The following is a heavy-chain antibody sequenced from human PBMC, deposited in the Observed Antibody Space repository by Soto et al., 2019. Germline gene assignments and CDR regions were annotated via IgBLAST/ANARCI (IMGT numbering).Heavy chain of an antibody. D-gene: IGHD2-15*01. CDR1: GYTLTELS. CDR2: FDPEDGET. Sequence: GASVKVSCKVSGYTLTELSMHWVRQAPGKGLEWMGGFDPEDGETIYAQKFQGRVTMTEDTSTDTAYMELSSLRSGDTAVYYCATKGRVAARIAPNDAFDIWGQGTMVTVSS. CDR3: ATKGRVAARIAPNDAFDI. J-gene: IGHJ3*02. V-gene: IGHV1-24*01.